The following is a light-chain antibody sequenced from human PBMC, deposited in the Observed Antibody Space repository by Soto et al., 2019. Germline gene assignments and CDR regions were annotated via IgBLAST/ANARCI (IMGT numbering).Light chain of an antibody. CDR1: SRDVGAFNY. Sequence: QSALTQPASVSGSPGQSITISCTGTSRDVGAFNYVSWYQQHPDKAPKLLISEVNNRPSGVSHRFSGSKSGNTASLTISGLQPADEADYYCQSYDSSLSGSEVFGTGTKLTVL. CDR3: QSYDSSLSGSEV. J-gene: IGLJ1*01. V-gene: IGLV2-14*01. CDR2: EVN.